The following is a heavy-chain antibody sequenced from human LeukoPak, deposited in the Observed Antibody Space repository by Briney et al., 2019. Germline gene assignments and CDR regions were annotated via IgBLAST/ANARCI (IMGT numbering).Heavy chain of an antibody. CDR2: ISGGGRST. CDR1: GFTFSTYA. V-gene: IGHV3-23*01. D-gene: IGHD6-19*01. Sequence: GGSLRLSCAASGFTFSTYAMNWVRQAPGKGLESVSAISGGGRSTFHADSVKGRFTISRDNSKNTLYLQMNSLRAKDTAIYYCAREVAGTHPFDSWGQGTLVTVSS. CDR3: AREVAGTHPFDS. J-gene: IGHJ4*02.